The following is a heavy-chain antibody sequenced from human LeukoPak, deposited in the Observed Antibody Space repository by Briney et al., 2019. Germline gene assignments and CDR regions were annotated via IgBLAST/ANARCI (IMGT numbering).Heavy chain of an antibody. CDR1: GFTFSGSA. Sequence: GGSLRLSCAASGFTFSGSAMHWVRQASGKGLEWVGRIRSKANSYATAYAASVKGRFTISRDDSKTTAYLQMNSLKTEDTAVYYCTSYDFWKSFDYWGQGTLVTVSS. CDR2: IRSKANSYAT. J-gene: IGHJ4*02. V-gene: IGHV3-73*01. CDR3: TSYDFWKSFDY. D-gene: IGHD3-3*01.